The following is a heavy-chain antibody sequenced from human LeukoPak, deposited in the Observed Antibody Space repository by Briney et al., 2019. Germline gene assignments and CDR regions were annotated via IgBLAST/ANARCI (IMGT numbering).Heavy chain of an antibody. Sequence: GGSLRLSCAASGFTFSSYGMHWVRQAPGKGLEWVAVIWYDGSNKYYADSVKGRFTISRDNSKNTLYLQMNSLRAEDTAVYYCAKDIRYCSGGSCYPNWFDPWGQGTLVTVSS. D-gene: IGHD2-15*01. J-gene: IGHJ5*02. CDR2: IWYDGSNK. V-gene: IGHV3-33*06. CDR1: GFTFSSYG. CDR3: AKDIRYCSGGSCYPNWFDP.